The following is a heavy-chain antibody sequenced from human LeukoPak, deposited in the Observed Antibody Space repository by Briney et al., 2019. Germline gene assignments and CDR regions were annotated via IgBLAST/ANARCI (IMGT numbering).Heavy chain of an antibody. CDR1: RITFTYW. Sequence: GGSLRPSCAASRITFTYWMSWVRQAPGKGLEWVANIKQDGSAKYYVDSVKGRFIISRDNAKKSLFLQMNSLRAEDTAVYCASSFSDDFWSGHFWGQGTLVTVSS. V-gene: IGHV3-7*01. D-gene: IGHD3-3*01. CDR3: ASSFSDDFWSGHF. CDR2: IKQDGSAK. J-gene: IGHJ4*02.